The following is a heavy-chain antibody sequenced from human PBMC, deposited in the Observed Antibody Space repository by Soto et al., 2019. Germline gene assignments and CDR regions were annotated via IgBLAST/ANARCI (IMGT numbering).Heavy chain of an antibody. CDR3: ARVPYGDPYYFDY. J-gene: IGHJ4*02. Sequence: GGSLRLSCAASGFTVSSNYMSWVRQAPGKGLEWVSVIYSGGSTYYADSVKGRFTISRHNSKNTLYLQMNSLRAEDTAVYYCARVPYGDPYYFDYWGQGTLVTVSS. CDR1: GFTVSSNY. V-gene: IGHV3-53*04. D-gene: IGHD4-17*01. CDR2: IYSGGST.